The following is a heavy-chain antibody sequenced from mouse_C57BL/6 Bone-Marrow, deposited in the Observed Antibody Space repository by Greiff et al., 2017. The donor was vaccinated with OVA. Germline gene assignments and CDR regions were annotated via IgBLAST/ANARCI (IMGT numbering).Heavy chain of an antibody. J-gene: IGHJ3*01. V-gene: IGHV1-81*01. CDR2: IYPRSGNT. D-gene: IGHD1-2*01. Sequence: QVQLQQSGAELARPGASVKLSCKASGYTFTSYGISWVKQRTGQGLEWIGEIYPRSGNTYYNEKFKGKATLTADKSSNTAYMELRGLTSEDSAVYFDARSILRPFAYWGQGTLVTVSA. CDR1: GYTFTSYG. CDR3: ARSILRPFAY.